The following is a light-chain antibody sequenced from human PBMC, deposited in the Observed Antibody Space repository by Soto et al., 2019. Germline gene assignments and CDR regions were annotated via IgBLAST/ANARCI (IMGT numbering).Light chain of an antibody. CDR1: QSVSSSY. CDR2: GAS. Sequence: IVMTQSAATLSVSPGQRATLSCRASQSVSSSYLAWYQQKPGQAPRLVIYGASSRATGIPDRFSGSGYGTDFTLTISRLETEDFAVYYCQQYGSSPVTFGQGTRLEIK. CDR3: QQYGSSPVT. J-gene: IGKJ5*01. V-gene: IGKV3-20*01.